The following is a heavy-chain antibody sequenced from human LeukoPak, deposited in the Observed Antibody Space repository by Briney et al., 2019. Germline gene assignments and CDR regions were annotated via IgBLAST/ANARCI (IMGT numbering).Heavy chain of an antibody. CDR1: GGSISSYY. J-gene: IGHJ6*03. D-gene: IGHD4/OR15-4a*01. Sequence: PSETLSLTCTVSGGSISSYYWSWIRQPPGKGLEWIGYIYYSGSTNYNPSLKSRVTISVDTSKNQFSLKLSSVTAADTAVYYCARYYGAGTYMDVWGKGTTVTVSS. CDR3: ARYYGAGTYMDV. CDR2: IYYSGST. V-gene: IGHV4-59*12.